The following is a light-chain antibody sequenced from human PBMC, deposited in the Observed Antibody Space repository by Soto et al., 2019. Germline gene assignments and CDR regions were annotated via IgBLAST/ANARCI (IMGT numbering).Light chain of an antibody. CDR3: QKYNCALF. V-gene: IGKV1-27*01. J-gene: IGKJ5*01. CDR1: QGISNY. CDR2: AAS. Sequence: DIQMTQSPSSLSASVGDRVTITCRASQGISNYLAWYQQKPGKVHKLLIYAASTLQSGVPSRFSGSGSGTDFTLTISSLQPEDVATYCCQKYNCALFFGQGTRLEIK.